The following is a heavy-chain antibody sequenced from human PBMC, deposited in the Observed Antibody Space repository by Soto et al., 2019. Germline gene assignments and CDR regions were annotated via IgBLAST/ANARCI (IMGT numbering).Heavy chain of an antibody. CDR3: ARVEDTYYHGSGRMKNFDY. V-gene: IGHV1-18*04. J-gene: IGHJ4*02. CDR2: ISAYNCNT. D-gene: IGHD3-10*01. Sequence: VNGDCKTAGYTLSIYGVGWVRKKTGEGLEWMGWISAYNCNTNYAQKLQGRVTMTTDTSTSTAYMELRSLRSDDTAVYYCARVEDTYYHGSGRMKNFDYSGQPTLLTVSS. CDR1: GYTLSIYG.